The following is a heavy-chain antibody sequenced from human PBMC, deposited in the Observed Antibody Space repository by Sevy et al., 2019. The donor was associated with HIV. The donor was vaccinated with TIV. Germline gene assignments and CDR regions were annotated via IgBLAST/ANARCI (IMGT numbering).Heavy chain of an antibody. CDR3: AREGGYTSAWSPGNH. V-gene: IGHV3-30*04. CDR1: GFTFNTHA. Sequence: GGSRRLSCAAYGFTFNTHAMHWVRQAPGKGLEWVALISYDGIIKYYADSVKGRLTISRDNSKNTLSLQMNSLRVEDTAVYYCAREGGYTSAWSPGNHWGQGTLVTVSS. J-gene: IGHJ4*02. CDR2: ISYDGIIK. D-gene: IGHD6-19*01.